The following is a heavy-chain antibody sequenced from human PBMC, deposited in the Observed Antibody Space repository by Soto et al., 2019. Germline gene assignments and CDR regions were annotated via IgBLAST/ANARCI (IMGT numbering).Heavy chain of an antibody. CDR2: ISPYNGNT. D-gene: IGHD3-3*01. CDR1: GYTFTSYG. V-gene: IGHV1-18*01. CDR3: AGTEYYDFWSGYHLGYYFDY. J-gene: IGHJ4*02. Sequence: ASVKVSCKASGYTFTSYGISWVRQAPGQGLEWMGWISPYNGNTNYAQKFQGRVTMTTDESTSTAYMELSSLRSEDTAVYYCAGTEYYDFWSGYHLGYYFDYWGQGTLVTVSS.